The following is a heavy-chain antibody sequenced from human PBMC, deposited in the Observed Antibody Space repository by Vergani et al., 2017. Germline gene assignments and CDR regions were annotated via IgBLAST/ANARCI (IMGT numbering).Heavy chain of an antibody. CDR3: ARGGPFQGYCSSGSCYSVVGNWFDP. J-gene: IGHJ5*02. V-gene: IGHV4-39*01. CDR1: GGSISNNNYY. CDR2: IYYSGST. D-gene: IGHD2-15*01. Sequence: QLQLQESGPGLVKPSETLSLTCTVSGGSISNNNYYWGWIRQPPGKGLEWIGSIYYSGSTYYNPSLKSRVTISVDTSKNQFSLKLSSVTAADTAVYYCARGGPFQGYCSSGSCYSVVGNWFDPWGQGTLVTVSS.